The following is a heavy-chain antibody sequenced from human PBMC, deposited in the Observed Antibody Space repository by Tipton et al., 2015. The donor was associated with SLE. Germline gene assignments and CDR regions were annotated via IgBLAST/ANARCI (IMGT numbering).Heavy chain of an antibody. V-gene: IGHV4-39*07. CDR3: ARQLTAYWYFDL. D-gene: IGHD1-20*01. Sequence: TLSLTCTVSGGSISSSGSFWGWIRQPPGKGLEYIGSFYYSGSTNYNPSLKSRVTISVDTSKNQFSLKLRSVTAADTAVYYCARQLTAYWYFDLWGRGTLVTVSS. J-gene: IGHJ2*01. CDR2: FYYSGST. CDR1: GGSISSSGSF.